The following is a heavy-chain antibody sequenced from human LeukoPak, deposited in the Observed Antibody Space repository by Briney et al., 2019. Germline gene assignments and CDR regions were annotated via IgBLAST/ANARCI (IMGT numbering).Heavy chain of an antibody. CDR3: ARDQSLRGYSYGP. CDR2: ISAYNGNT. V-gene: IGHV1-18*01. J-gene: IGHJ5*02. D-gene: IGHD5-18*01. CDR1: GYTFSSYG. Sequence: GASVKVSCKAFGYTFSSYGISRVRQGPGQGLEWMGWISAYNGNTNYAQKLQGRVTMTTDTSTSTAYMELRSLRSDDTAVYYCARDQSLRGYSYGPWGQGTLVTVSS.